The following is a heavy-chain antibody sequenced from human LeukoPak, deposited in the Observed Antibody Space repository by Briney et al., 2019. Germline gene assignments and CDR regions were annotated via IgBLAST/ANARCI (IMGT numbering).Heavy chain of an antibody. J-gene: IGHJ4*02. V-gene: IGHV1-46*01. CDR1: GYTFTSYY. Sequence: GASVTVSCKASGYTFTSYYMHWVRQAPGQGLEWMGIINPSGGSTSYAQKFQGRVTMTRDMSTSTVYMELSSLRSEDTAVHYCARTGDITVAGTWVDYWGQGTLVTVSS. CDR2: INPSGGST. D-gene: IGHD6-19*01. CDR3: ARTGDITVAGTWVDY.